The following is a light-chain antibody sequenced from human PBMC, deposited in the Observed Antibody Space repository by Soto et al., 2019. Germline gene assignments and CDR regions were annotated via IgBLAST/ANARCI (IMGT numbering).Light chain of an antibody. CDR2: EVS. CDR3: SSYTSSTSVV. Sequence: QSALIQPASVSGSPGQSITNSCTGTSNNVGGYKYVSWYQQHPGKAPKLMIYEVSNRPSGVSHRFSGSKSGNTASLTISGLQAEDEADYDCSSYTSSTSVVFGGGTKLTVL. CDR1: SNNVGGYKY. V-gene: IGLV2-14*01. J-gene: IGLJ2*01.